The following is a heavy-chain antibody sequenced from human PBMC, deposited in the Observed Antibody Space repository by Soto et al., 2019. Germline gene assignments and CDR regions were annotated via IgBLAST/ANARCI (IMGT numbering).Heavy chain of an antibody. Sequence: ASVKVSCKASGYSFTSHDINWVRQATGQGLEWMGWMNPNSGNTGYAQKFQGRVTMTRNTSISTAYMELSSLRSEDTAVYYCARASFYGSGSYYQNYFDPWGQGTLVTVSS. V-gene: IGHV1-8*01. D-gene: IGHD3-10*01. CDR3: ARASFYGSGSYYQNYFDP. CDR1: GYSFTSHD. CDR2: MNPNSGNT. J-gene: IGHJ5*02.